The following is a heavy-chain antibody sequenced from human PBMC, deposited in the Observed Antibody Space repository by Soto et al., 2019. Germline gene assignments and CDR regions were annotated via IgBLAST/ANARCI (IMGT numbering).Heavy chain of an antibody. V-gene: IGHV3-15*01. J-gene: IGHJ4*02. D-gene: IGHD4-17*01. CDR3: TAVAYGDFVSDY. CDR1: GFAFTNAW. Sequence: EVELVESGGVLVKPGGSLRLSCAASGFAFTNAWMTWVRQAPGKALEWVGRIRSQIDGGTTDYAAPVKGRFTISRDDSKNTLYLQTNSLKTEDTAVYYFTAVAYGDFVSDYWGQGTLVTVSS. CDR2: IRSQIDGGTT.